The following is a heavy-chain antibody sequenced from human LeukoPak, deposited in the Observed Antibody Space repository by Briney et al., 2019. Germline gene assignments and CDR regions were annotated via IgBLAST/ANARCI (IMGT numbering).Heavy chain of an antibody. Sequence: PSETLSLTCTVSGGSISSSSYYWGWIRQPPGKGLEWIGSIYYSGSTYYNPSLKSRVTISVDTSKNQFSLKLSSVTAADTAVYYCARENSSGWVIYWGQGTLVTVSS. CDR1: GGSISSSSYY. CDR3: ARENSSGWVIY. J-gene: IGHJ4*02. CDR2: IYYSGST. D-gene: IGHD6-19*01. V-gene: IGHV4-39*02.